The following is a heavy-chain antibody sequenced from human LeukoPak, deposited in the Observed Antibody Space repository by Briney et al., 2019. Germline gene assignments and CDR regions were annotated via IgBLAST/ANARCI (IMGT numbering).Heavy chain of an antibody. Sequence: SETLSLTCTVSDGSISSGDYYWSWIRQPPGKGLEWIGYIYYSGRTYYNPSLKSRVTISVDTSKNQFSLKLSSVTAADTAVYYCARRLGYCSGGSCYGSYYFDYWGQGTLVTVSS. V-gene: IGHV4-30-4*01. CDR3: ARRLGYCSGGSCYGSYYFDY. CDR2: IYYSGRT. D-gene: IGHD2-15*01. CDR1: DGSISSGDYY. J-gene: IGHJ4*02.